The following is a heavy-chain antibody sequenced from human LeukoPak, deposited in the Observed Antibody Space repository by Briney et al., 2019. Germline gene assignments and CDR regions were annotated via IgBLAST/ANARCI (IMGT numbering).Heavy chain of an antibody. CDR2: ISWDGGST. V-gene: IGHV3-43*01. CDR3: AKAKSMTTVTTGNYFDY. CDR1: GLTFDDYT. D-gene: IGHD4-17*01. J-gene: IGHJ4*02. Sequence: PGGSLRLSCAASGLTFDDYTMHWVRQAPGKGLEWVSLISWDGGSTYYADSVKGRFTISRDNSKNSLYLQMNSLRTEDTALYYCAKAKSMTTVTTGNYFDYWGQGTLVTVSS.